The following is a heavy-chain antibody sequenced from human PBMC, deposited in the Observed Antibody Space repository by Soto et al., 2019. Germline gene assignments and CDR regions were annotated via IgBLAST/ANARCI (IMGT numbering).Heavy chain of an antibody. V-gene: IGHV1-18*01. CDR3: ARDRRGEYGDYSYYYYGMDV. CDR2: ISAYNGNT. J-gene: IGHJ6*02. CDR1: GYTFTSYG. D-gene: IGHD4-17*01. Sequence: QVQLVQSGAEVKKPGASVKVSCKASGYTFTSYGISWVRQAPGQGLEWMGWISAYNGNTNYAQKLQGRVTMTTDTSXXTXYXXLRSLRSDDTAVYYCARDRRGEYGDYSYYYYGMDVWGQGTTVTVSS.